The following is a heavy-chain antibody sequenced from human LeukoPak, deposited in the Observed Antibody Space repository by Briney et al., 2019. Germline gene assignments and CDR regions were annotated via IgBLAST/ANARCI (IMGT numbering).Heavy chain of an antibody. Sequence: SETLSLTCNVSGGSIRGYYWSWIRQPPGKGLEWIGYIYSSGSTNYNPSLKSRVTMSVDTSKNQFSLKVSSVTAADTAVYYCARVFDSGSRAYFYYIDVWGKGTTVTISS. CDR2: IYSSGST. CDR1: GGSIRGYY. CDR3: ARVFDSGSRAYFYYIDV. V-gene: IGHV4-59*01. D-gene: IGHD3-10*01. J-gene: IGHJ6*03.